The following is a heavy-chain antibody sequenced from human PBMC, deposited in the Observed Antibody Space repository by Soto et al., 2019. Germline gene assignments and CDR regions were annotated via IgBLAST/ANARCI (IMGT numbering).Heavy chain of an antibody. J-gene: IGHJ5*02. V-gene: IGHV1-69*01. CDR3: ARGGMGCSGCSCRENCFDP. D-gene: IGHD2-15*01. CDR1: GGTFSSYA. CDR2: IIPIFGTA. Sequence: QVQLVQSGAEVKKPGSSVKVSCKASGGTFSSYAISWVRQAPGQGLEWMGGIIPIFGTANYAQKFQGRVTITADESTSTAYMELSSLRSEDTAVYYCARGGMGCSGCSCRENCFDPWGQGTLVTVSS.